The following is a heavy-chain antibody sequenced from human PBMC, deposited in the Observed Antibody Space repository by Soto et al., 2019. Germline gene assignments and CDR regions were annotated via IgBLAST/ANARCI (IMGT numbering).Heavy chain of an antibody. J-gene: IGHJ4*02. D-gene: IGHD3-22*01. CDR1: GGSFSGYY. Sequence: PSETLSLTCAVYGGSFSGYYWSRIRQPPGKGLEWIGEINHSGSANYNPSLKSRVTISVDTSKNQFSLKLSSVTAADTAVYYCASMYYYDSSGPGVYWGQGTLVTVSS. CDR2: INHSGSA. CDR3: ASMYYYDSSGPGVY. V-gene: IGHV4-34*01.